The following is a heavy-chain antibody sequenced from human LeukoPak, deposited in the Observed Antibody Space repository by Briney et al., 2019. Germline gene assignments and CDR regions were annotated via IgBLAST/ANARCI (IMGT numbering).Heavy chain of an antibody. Sequence: ASVKVSCKASGYTFTGYYMHWVRQAPGQGLEWMGWINPNSGDTNYAQKFQGRVTMTRDTSISTAYMELSRLRSDDTDVYYCARVRYRLAETYIDYWGQGTLVTVSS. V-gene: IGHV1-2*02. CDR1: GYTFTGYY. D-gene: IGHD3-16*01. J-gene: IGHJ4*02. CDR2: INPNSGDT. CDR3: ARVRYRLAETYIDY.